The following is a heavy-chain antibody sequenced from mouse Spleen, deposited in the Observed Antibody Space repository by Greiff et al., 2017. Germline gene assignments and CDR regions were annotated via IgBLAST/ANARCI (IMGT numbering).Heavy chain of an antibody. CDR2: IDPETGGT. Sequence: VQLQQSGAELVRPGASVTLSCKASGYTFTDYEMHWVKQTPVHGLEWIGAIDPETGGTAYNQKFKGKAILTADKSSSTAYMELRSLTSEDSAVYYCTVYYSYYSYDGYAMDYWGQGTSVTVSS. D-gene: IGHD2-12*01. V-gene: IGHV1-15*01. CDR3: TVYYSYYSYDGYAMDY. CDR1: GYTFTDYE. J-gene: IGHJ4*01.